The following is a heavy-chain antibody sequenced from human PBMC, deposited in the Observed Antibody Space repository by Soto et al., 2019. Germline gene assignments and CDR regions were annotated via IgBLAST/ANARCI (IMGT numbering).Heavy chain of an antibody. D-gene: IGHD5-12*01. CDR3: ANRRASGYSDYNWFDP. CDR1: GFSLSTSGVG. V-gene: IGHV2-5*02. J-gene: IGHJ5*02. CDR2: IYWDDDK. Sequence: ITLKESGPTLVKPTQTLTLTCIFSGFSLSTSGVGVGWIRQPPGKALEWLALIYWDDDKRYSPSLKSRLTTAKDTPKSQVVLTMTNMDHVDTATYSCANRRASGYSDYNWFDPWGQGTLVTVSS.